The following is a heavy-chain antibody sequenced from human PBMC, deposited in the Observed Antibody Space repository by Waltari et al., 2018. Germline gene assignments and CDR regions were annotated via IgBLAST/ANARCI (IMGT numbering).Heavy chain of an antibody. CDR2: IIPIFGTA. D-gene: IGHD6-13*01. CDR1: GGTFSSYP. Sequence: QVQLVQSGAEVKKPGSSVKVSCKASGGTFSSYPISWVRQPPGPGLEWMGRIIPIFGTANYAQKFQGRVTITADKSTSTAYMELSSLRSEDTAVYYCARVRVGAAAIYYYYGMDVWGQGTTVTVSS. CDR3: ARVRVGAAAIYYYYGMDV. V-gene: IGHV1-69*08. J-gene: IGHJ6*02.